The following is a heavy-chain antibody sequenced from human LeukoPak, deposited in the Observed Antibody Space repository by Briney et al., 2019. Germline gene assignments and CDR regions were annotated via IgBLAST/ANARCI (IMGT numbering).Heavy chain of an antibody. D-gene: IGHD5-24*01. CDR1: GFSFRSYA. V-gene: IGHV3-7*05. CDR3: ARNLRLHTPRTFDI. CDR2: INEDGSDK. J-gene: IGHJ3*02. Sequence: GGSLRLSCAASGFSFRSYAMNCVRQAPGQGLEWGANINEDGSDKYYVDSVKGRFTISRDNAKNSVYLQMNGLRAEDTAMYYCARNLRLHTPRTFDIWGQGTMVTVSS.